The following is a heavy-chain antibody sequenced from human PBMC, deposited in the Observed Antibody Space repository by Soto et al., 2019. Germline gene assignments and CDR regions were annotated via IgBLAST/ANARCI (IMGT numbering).Heavy chain of an antibody. CDR3: ARDIVVVMTGYYYGMDV. CDR1: GYTFTSYD. D-gene: IGHD3-22*01. J-gene: IGHJ6*02. CDR2: MNPNSGNT. Sequence: XSVKVSCKASGYTFTSYDIDWVRQATGQGLEWMGWMNPNSGNTGYAQKFQGRVTMTRNTSISTAYMELSSLRSEDTAVYYCARDIVVVMTGYYYGMDVWGQGTTVTVSS. V-gene: IGHV1-8*01.